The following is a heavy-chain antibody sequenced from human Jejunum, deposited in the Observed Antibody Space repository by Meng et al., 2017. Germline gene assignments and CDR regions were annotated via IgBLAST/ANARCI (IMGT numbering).Heavy chain of an antibody. D-gene: IGHD3-10*02. CDR2: ISSSGHRI. CDR1: GFTFSSHA. CDR3: AKSLFGYTVGKQDF. Sequence: GESLKISCAASGFTFSSHAMNWVRQAPGKGLEWVSSISSSGHRIFYGDAVKGRFTISRDNSENTLYLQMNSLRAEDTALYYCAKSLFGYTVGKQDFWGQGTLVTVSS. J-gene: IGHJ4*02. V-gene: IGHV3-23*01.